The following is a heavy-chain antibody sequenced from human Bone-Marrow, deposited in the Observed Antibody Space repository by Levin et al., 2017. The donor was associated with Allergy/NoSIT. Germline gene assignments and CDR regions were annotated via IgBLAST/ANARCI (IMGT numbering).Heavy chain of an antibody. CDR1: GGSISSYY. V-gene: IGHV4-4*07. CDR2: TYISGNT. J-gene: IGHJ4*02. D-gene: IGHD3-22*01. Sequence: GSLRLSCTVSGGSISSYYWSWIRQTTGKGLEWIGRTYISGNTNYNSSLKSRVTISLDTSRNQVSLNLNFVTAADTAVYYCARDSGGNGYPDYWGQGTLVTVSS. CDR3: ARDSGGNGYPDY.